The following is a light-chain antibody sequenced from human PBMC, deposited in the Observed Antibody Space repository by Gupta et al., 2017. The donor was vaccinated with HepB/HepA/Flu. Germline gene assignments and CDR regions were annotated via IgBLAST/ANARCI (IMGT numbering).Light chain of an antibody. CDR3: QVWGSFTDHHVV. J-gene: IGLJ3*02. V-gene: IGLV3-21*03. Sequence: SYVLTQPPSVSVAPGKTASITCGGNDIGSKSVHWYQQKPGQAPLLVVYGDSDRPSGIPDRFSGSNSGNTATLTISRVEAGDEADYSCQVWGSFTDHHVVFGGGTKLTVL. CDR1: DIGSKS. CDR2: GDS.